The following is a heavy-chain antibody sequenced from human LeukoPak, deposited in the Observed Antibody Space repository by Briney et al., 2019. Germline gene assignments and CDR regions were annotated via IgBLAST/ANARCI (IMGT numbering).Heavy chain of an antibody. CDR1: GFTFSNAW. D-gene: IGHD5-18*01. CDR2: ISSSSSYI. J-gene: IGHJ6*02. V-gene: IGHV3-21*01. CDR3: ARGAAMVLYYYGMDV. Sequence: GGSLRLSCAASGFTFSNAWMSWVRQAPGKGLEWVSSISSSSSYIYYADSVKGRFTIPRDNAKNSLYLQMNSLRAEDTAVYYCARGAAMVLYYYGMDVWGQGTTVTVSS.